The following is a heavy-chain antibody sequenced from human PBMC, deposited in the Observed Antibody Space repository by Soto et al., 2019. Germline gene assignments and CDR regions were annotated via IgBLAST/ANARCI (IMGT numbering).Heavy chain of an antibody. Sequence: EVQLVESGGGLVKPGVSLRLSCAASGFTFSTYSMNWVRQAPGKGLEWVSSISSSSSYKYYADSVKGRFTISRDNAKNSLYLQMNSLRAEDTAVYYCARDHYDSSGYLASLGYWGQGTLVTVSS. J-gene: IGHJ4*02. V-gene: IGHV3-21*01. CDR1: GFTFSTYS. CDR3: ARDHYDSSGYLASLGY. D-gene: IGHD3-22*01. CDR2: ISSSSSYK.